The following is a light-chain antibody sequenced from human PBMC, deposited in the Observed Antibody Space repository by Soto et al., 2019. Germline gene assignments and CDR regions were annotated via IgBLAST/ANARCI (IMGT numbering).Light chain of an antibody. CDR1: QSVSSH. CDR2: DAS. V-gene: IGKV3-11*01. J-gene: IGKJ2*03. Sequence: EILLTQSPATLSLSPGQRATLSCRASQSVSSHFAWYQQKPGQAPRLLIYDASNRATGIPARFSGSGSGTDFTLTISSLQPEDSAVYYCQQRSNWPYSFGQGTKVDIK. CDR3: QQRSNWPYS.